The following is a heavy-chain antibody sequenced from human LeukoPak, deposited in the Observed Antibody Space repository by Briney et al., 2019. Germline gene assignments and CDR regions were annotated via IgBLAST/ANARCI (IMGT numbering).Heavy chain of an antibody. Sequence: KPGGSLRLSCTASGFTFSTYSMNWLRLAPGKGLEWVSSISPDSNYKYYVSSVKGRFTISRDNAKSSLYLQMNSLRAEDTAVYYCVRGGYRGFDYEYWGQGTLVTVSS. V-gene: IGHV3-21*01. CDR1: GFTFSTYS. D-gene: IGHD5-12*01. CDR3: VRGGYRGFDYEY. CDR2: ISPDSNYK. J-gene: IGHJ4*02.